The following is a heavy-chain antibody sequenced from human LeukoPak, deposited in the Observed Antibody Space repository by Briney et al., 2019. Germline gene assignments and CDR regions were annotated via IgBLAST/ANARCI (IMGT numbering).Heavy chain of an antibody. CDR2: ISPNSGDT. CDR3: ARHLTKTDDF. CDR1: GYTFTGYY. Sequence: GASVKVSCKASGYTFTGYYMRWVRQAPGQGLEWMGWISPNSGDTKYAQKFQGRVTMTRDTSISTAYMELSRLKSDDTAVYYCARHLTKTDDFWGQGTLVTVSS. J-gene: IGHJ4*02. D-gene: IGHD2-21*02. V-gene: IGHV1-2*02.